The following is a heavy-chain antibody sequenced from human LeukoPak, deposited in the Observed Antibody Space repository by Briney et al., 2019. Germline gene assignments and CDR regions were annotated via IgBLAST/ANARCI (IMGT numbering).Heavy chain of an antibody. CDR3: ARVRHIVGATTFDY. J-gene: IGHJ4*02. CDR1: GFTFSSYW. V-gene: IGHV3-7*01. CDR2: IKQDGSEK. D-gene: IGHD1-26*01. Sequence: GGSLRLSCAASGFTFSSYWMSWVRQAPGKGLEWVANIKQDGSEKCYVDSVKGRFTISRDNAKNSLYLQMNSLRAEDTAVYYCARVRHIVGATTFDYWGQGTLVTVSS.